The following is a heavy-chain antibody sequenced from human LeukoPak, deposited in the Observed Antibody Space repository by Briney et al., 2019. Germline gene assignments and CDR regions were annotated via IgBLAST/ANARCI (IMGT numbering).Heavy chain of an antibody. Sequence: GASVKVSCKASGYTFTGYYMHWVRQAPGQGLEWMGWINPNSGGTNYAQKFQGRVTMTRDTSISTAYMELSRLRSDDTAVYYCASRRITIFGVVSEHDAFDIWGQGTMVTVSS. CDR3: ASRRITIFGVVSEHDAFDI. J-gene: IGHJ3*02. V-gene: IGHV1-2*02. CDR2: INPNSGGT. D-gene: IGHD3-3*01. CDR1: GYTFTGYY.